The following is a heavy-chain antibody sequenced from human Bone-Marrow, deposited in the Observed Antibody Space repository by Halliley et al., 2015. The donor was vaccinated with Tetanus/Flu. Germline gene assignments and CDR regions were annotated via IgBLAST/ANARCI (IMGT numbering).Heavy chain of an antibody. V-gene: IGHV4-4*02. D-gene: IGHD1-26*01. J-gene: IGHJ3*02. CDR2: IYHSGST. CDR3: AQGREIVTRSFDI. Sequence: GLVQPSGTLSLTCAVSGASISSSNWWSWVRQSPGKGLEWLGEIYHSGSTNYKPSRRGRVSMSIDKSKNRFSLAIVSVTAADMAMYYCAQGREIVTRSFDIWGQGTMVTVSS. CDR1: GASISSSNW.